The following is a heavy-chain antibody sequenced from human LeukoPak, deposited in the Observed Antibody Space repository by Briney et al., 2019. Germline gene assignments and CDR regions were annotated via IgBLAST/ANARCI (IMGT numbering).Heavy chain of an antibody. V-gene: IGHV1-69*05. J-gene: IGHJ5*02. Sequence: GASVKVSCKASGGTFSSYAISWVRQAPGQGLEWMGGIIPIFGTANYAQKFQGRVTITTDESTSTAYMELSSLRSEDTAVYYCARDLCSGGSCNWSDPWGQGTLVTVSS. CDR1: GGTFSSYA. CDR3: ARDLCSGGSCNWSDP. CDR2: IIPIFGTA. D-gene: IGHD2-15*01.